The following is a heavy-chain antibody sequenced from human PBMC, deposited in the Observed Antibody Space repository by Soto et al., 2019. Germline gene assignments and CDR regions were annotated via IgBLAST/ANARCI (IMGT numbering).Heavy chain of an antibody. V-gene: IGHV1-46*01. CDR1: GSTFPTYY. Sequence: ASVKVSCQASGSTFPTYYMHLLRQAPGQGLEWMGIISPDGGRTSYAQKFQGRVTMTRDTSTSTVYMELSSLRSEDTAVYYCATRDPGHYWGQGTLVTVSS. CDR3: ATRDPGHY. CDR2: ISPDGGRT. J-gene: IGHJ4*02.